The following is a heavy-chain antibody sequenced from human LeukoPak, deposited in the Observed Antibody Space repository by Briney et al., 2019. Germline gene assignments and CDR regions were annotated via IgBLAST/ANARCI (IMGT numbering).Heavy chain of an antibody. CDR2: IYYSGST. CDR1: GGSISSSSYY. J-gene: IGHJ3*02. CDR3: AIEWEPGYAFDI. Sequence: PSETLSLTCTVSGGSISSSSYYWGWIRQPPGKALEWIGSIYYSGSTYYNPTLKSRVTISVDTSKNQFSLKLSSVTAADTAVYYCAIEWEPGYAFDIWGQGTMVIVSS. V-gene: IGHV4-39*07. D-gene: IGHD1-26*01.